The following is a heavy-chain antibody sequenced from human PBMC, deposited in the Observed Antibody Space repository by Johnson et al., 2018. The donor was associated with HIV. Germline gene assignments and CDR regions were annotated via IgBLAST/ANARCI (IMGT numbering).Heavy chain of an antibody. Sequence: VQVVESGGGVVQPGGSLRLSCAASGFTFSSYAMHWVRQAPGKGLEWMANINQDGSKKCYVDSVKGRFTISRDNAKNSLYLQMTSLRAEDTAVYYCARAGGSLLGAFDIWGQGTMVTVSS. J-gene: IGHJ3*02. CDR3: ARAGGSLLGAFDI. CDR2: INQDGSKK. CDR1: GFTFSSYA. D-gene: IGHD3-16*01. V-gene: IGHV3-7*02.